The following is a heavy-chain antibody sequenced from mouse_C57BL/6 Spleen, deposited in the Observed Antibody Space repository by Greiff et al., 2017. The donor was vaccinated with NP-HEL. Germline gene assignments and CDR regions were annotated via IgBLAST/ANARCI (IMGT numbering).Heavy chain of an antibody. J-gene: IGHJ2*01. V-gene: IGHV1-26*01. CDR3: ARPFLYYFDD. Sequence: EVQLQQSGPELVKPGASVKISCKASGYTFTDYYMNWVKQSHGKSLEWIGDINPNNGGTSYNQKFKGKATLTVDKSSSTAYMELRSLTSEDSAVYYCARPFLYYFDDWGQGTTLSVSS. CDR2: INPNNGGT. CDR1: GYTFTDYY.